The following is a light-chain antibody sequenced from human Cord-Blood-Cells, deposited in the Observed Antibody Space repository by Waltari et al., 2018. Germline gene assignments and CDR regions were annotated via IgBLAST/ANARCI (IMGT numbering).Light chain of an antibody. Sequence: QSALTQPASVSGSPGQSITISCTGTSSDVGGYNYVCWYQQHRGKAPKLMIYDVSNRPAGVSNRFSGSKSGNTASLTISGLQAEDEADYYCSSYTSSSTLVFGGGTKLTVL. V-gene: IGLV2-14*03. CDR2: DVS. J-gene: IGLJ3*02. CDR1: SSDVGGYNY. CDR3: SSYTSSSTLV.